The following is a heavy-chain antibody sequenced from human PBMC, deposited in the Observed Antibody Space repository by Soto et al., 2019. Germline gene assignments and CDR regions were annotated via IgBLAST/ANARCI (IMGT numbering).Heavy chain of an antibody. CDR3: ARDKGYCSGASCPDFDY. CDR1: GGTLSSYT. J-gene: IGHJ4*02. V-gene: IGHV1-69*08. Sequence: QVQLVQSGAEVKKPGSSVKVSCKASGGTLSSYTFSWVRQAPGQGLEWMGRIIPNLGITNYAQKFQGRITIIVDKSTSTAYMELSSLRSEDTAVYYCARDKGYCSGASCPDFDYWGKGNLVTVSS. CDR2: IIPNLGIT. D-gene: IGHD2-15*01.